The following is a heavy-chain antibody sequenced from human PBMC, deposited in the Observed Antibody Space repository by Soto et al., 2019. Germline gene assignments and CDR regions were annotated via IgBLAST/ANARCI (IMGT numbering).Heavy chain of an antibody. CDR2: ISYDGSNK. CDR1: GFTFSSYA. J-gene: IGHJ5*02. Sequence: QVQLVESGGGVVQPGRSLRLSCAASGFTFSSYAMHWVRQAPGKGLEWVAVISYDGSNKYYADSVKGRFTISRDNSKNALDLQMNSLRAEDTAVYYCARDWDYGDFSLRFDPWGQGSLVTVSS. V-gene: IGHV3-30-3*01. D-gene: IGHD4-17*01. CDR3: ARDWDYGDFSLRFDP.